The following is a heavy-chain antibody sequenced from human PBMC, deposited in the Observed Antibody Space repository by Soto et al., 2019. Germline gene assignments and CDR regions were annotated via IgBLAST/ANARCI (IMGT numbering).Heavy chain of an antibody. CDR1: GGTFSSYA. J-gene: IGHJ4*02. Sequence: SVEVSCRASGGTFSSYAISWVRQAPGQGLEWMGGIIPIFGTANYAQKFQGRVTITADESTSTAYMELSSLRSEDTAVYYCAREDSIIIPAVSDFWGQGTLVTVSS. CDR3: AREDSIIIPAVSDF. D-gene: IGHD2-2*01. CDR2: IIPIFGTA. V-gene: IGHV1-69*13.